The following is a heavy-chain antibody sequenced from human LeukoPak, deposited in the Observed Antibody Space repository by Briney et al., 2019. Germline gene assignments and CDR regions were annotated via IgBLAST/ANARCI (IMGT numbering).Heavy chain of an antibody. J-gene: IGHJ4*02. Sequence: GGSLRLSCAASGFIFSSYSMNWVRQAPGKGLEWVSYISSSSSTIYYADSVKGRFTISRDNAKNSLYLQMNSLRAEDTAVYYCAREPTYYDFWSGYSWFDYWGQGTLVTVSS. CDR3: AREPTYYDFWSGYSWFDY. D-gene: IGHD3-3*01. V-gene: IGHV3-48*01. CDR1: GFIFSSYS. CDR2: ISSSSSTI.